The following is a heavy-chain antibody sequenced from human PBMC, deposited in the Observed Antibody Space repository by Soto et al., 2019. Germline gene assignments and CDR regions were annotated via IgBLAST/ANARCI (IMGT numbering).Heavy chain of an antibody. V-gene: IGHV1-18*01. D-gene: IGHD1-26*01. CDR3: ARVGPSREVPYPFEY. CDR1: GYTFSTYG. J-gene: IGHJ4*02. CDR2: ISAYNHYT. Sequence: GASVKVSCKVSGYTFSTYGISWVRQAPGQGLEWMGWISAYNHYTNYAQKFQGRVTLTTDTSTNTAYMELRSLRSGDTAMYFCARVGPSREVPYPFEYWGQGTLVTVSS.